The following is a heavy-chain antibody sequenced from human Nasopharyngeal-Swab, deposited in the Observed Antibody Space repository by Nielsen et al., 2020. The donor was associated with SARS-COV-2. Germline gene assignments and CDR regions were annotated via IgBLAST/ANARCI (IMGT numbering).Heavy chain of an antibody. V-gene: IGHV4-39*01. CDR1: GGPISSRSSY. CDR2: IYYSGNT. Sequence: SETLSLTCTVSGGPISSRSSYWGWIRQPPGKGLEWIGSIYYSGNTYYTPSLESRVTLSVDTSKNQFFLKLRSVTAADTAVYYCARHTPIATAAMGYFQHWGQGTLVTVSS. J-gene: IGHJ1*01. CDR3: ARHTPIATAAMGYFQH. D-gene: IGHD6-13*01.